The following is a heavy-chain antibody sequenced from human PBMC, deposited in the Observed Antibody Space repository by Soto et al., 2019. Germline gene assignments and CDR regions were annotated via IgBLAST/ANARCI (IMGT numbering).Heavy chain of an antibody. J-gene: IGHJ4*02. V-gene: IGHV3-30-3*01. CDR3: ARASVSSSWYTGLGY. Sequence: QVQLVESGGGVVQPGRSLRLSCAASGFTFSSYAMHWVRQAPGKGLEWVAVISYDGSNKYYADSVKGRFTISRDNSKNTLYLQMNSLRAEGTAVYYCARASVSSSWYTGLGYWGQGTLVTVSS. D-gene: IGHD6-13*01. CDR2: ISYDGSNK. CDR1: GFTFSSYA.